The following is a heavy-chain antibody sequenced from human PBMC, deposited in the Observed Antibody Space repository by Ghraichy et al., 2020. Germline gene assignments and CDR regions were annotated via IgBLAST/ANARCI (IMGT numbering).Heavy chain of an antibody. J-gene: IGHJ3*02. D-gene: IGHD3-22*01. CDR2: IRYDGSNK. V-gene: IGHV3-30*02. Sequence: GGSLRLSCAASGFTFSSYGMHWVRQAPGKGLEWVAFIRYDGSNKYYADSVKGRFTISRDNSKNTLYLQMNSLRAEDTAVYYCAKDDFRGYYYLLSGVDAFEIWGQGTMVTVSS. CDR3: AKDDFRGYYYLLSGVDAFEI. CDR1: GFTFSSYG.